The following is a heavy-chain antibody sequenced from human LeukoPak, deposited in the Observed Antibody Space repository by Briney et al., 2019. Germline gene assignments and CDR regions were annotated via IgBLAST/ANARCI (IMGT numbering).Heavy chain of an antibody. V-gene: IGHV4-39*01. J-gene: IGHJ4*02. D-gene: IGHD3-10*01. CDR1: GGSISTTNYY. Sequence: SETLSLTCTVSGGSISTTNYYWGWIRQSPGKGLEWFGCVYYSGSTYYNPSLKSRVTISVDTSKNQFSLKLSSVTAADTAVYYCARHGDYYGSGSRYWGQGTLVTVSS. CDR2: VYYSGST. CDR3: ARHGDYYGSGSRY.